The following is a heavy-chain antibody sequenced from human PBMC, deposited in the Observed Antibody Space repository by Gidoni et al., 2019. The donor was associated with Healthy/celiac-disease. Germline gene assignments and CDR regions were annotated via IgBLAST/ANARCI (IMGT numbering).Heavy chain of an antibody. CDR1: GYTFTGYY. D-gene: IGHD6-13*01. CDR2: INPTSGGT. V-gene: IGHV1-2*04. Sequence: QVQLVRSEAEVKKPGASVKVSCKASGYTFTGYYMHWVLQDPGQGVEWMGLINPTSGGTNYAQKLQGWVTMTSDTSISTAYMELSSLRSDDTAVYYCARGGSKYSSSWENDYWGQGILVTVSS. CDR3: ARGGSKYSSSWENDY. J-gene: IGHJ4*02.